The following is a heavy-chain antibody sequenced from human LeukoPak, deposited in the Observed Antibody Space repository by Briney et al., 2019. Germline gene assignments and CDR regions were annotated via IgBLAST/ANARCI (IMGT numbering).Heavy chain of an antibody. CDR3: AKEGDYYGSGSYRDGFDI. CDR1: GFMFSDYG. J-gene: IGHJ3*02. V-gene: IGHV3-23*01. CDR2: ISGSGGST. Sequence: GGSLRLSCAASGFMFSDYGMSWVRQAPGKGLEWVSAISGSGGSTYYADSVKGRFTISRDSFKNTLYLQMNSLRPEDTAVYYCAKEGDYYGSGSYRDGFDIWGQGTRATVSS. D-gene: IGHD3-10*01.